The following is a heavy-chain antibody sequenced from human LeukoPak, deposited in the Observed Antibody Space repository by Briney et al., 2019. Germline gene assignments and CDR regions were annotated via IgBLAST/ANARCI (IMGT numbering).Heavy chain of an antibody. V-gene: IGHV4-34*01. Sequence: NASESPSLTCTVSGASISSSSWSWIRQPPGKGLEWIGEINHSGAPNHNPSLKSRVTISVDTSKHQFSLKLRSVTAADTAVYYCTFPGIYCSSTSCYPVRYYYYGMDVWRQGTTVTVSS. CDR1: GASISSSS. D-gene: IGHD2-2*01. CDR3: TFPGIYCSSTSCYPVRYYYYGMDV. J-gene: IGHJ6*02. CDR2: INHSGAP.